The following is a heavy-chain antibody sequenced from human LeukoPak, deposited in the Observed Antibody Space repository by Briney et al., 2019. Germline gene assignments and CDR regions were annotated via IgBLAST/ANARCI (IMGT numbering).Heavy chain of an antibody. D-gene: IGHD3-22*01. CDR2: IIPIFGTA. CDR3: ARERDYYDSSGYYS. CDR1: GGTFSSYA. J-gene: IGHJ4*02. V-gene: IGHV1-69*13. Sequence: SVKVSCKASGGTFSSYAISWVRQAPGQGLEWMGGIIPIFGTANYAQKFQGRVTITADESTSTAYMELSSLRSEDTAVYYCARERDYYDSSGYYSWGQGTLVTVSS.